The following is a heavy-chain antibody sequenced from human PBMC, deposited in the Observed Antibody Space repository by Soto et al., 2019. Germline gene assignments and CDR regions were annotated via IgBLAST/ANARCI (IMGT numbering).Heavy chain of an antibody. V-gene: IGHV1-2*04. Sequence: QVQLVQSGAEGKKPGASVKVSCKASGYAFTDYYMHWVRQAPGQGLEWMGWINPNSGGPNYAQKFQGWFTMTRDTSISTAYMERNRDDPAVYYCARAYSSSDDFDYWGQGTLVTVSS. CDR3: ARAYSSSDDFDY. J-gene: IGHJ4*02. D-gene: IGHD3-22*01. CDR2: INPNSGGP. CDR1: GYAFTDYY.